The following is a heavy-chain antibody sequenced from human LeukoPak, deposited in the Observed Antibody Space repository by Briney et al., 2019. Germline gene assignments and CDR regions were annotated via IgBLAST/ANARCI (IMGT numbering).Heavy chain of an antibody. CDR3: ARDRPKAETDY. CDR1: GYPISSGYY. Sequence: SETLSLTCTVSGYPISSGYYWGWIRQPPGKGLEWIGSIYHSGSTYYNPSLKSRVTISVDTSKNQFSLKLSSVTAADTAVYYCARDRPKAETDYWGQGTLVTVSS. D-gene: IGHD6-25*01. V-gene: IGHV4-38-2*02. J-gene: IGHJ4*02. CDR2: IYHSGST.